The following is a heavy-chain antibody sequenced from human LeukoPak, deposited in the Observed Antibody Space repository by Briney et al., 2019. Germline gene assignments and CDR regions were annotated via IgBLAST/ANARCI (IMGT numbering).Heavy chain of an antibody. CDR3: ARGRNSGWYEFVGQFDY. J-gene: IGHJ4*02. D-gene: IGHD6-19*01. CDR2: IYTGGST. CDR1: GFIVSSNY. Sequence: TGGSLRLSCAASGFIVSSNYMSWVRQAPGKGLEWVSVIYTGGSTHYADSVKGRFTISRDNSKNTLYLQMNSLRAEDTSVYYCARGRNSGWYEFVGQFDYWGQGTLVTVSS. V-gene: IGHV3-66*01.